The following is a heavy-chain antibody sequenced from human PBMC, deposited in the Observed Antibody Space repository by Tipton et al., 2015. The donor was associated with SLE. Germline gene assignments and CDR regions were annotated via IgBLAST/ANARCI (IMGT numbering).Heavy chain of an antibody. CDR2: ISSSSSYI. CDR1: GFTFSSYS. J-gene: IGHJ2*01. V-gene: IGHV3-21*01. D-gene: IGHD6-13*01. CDR3: ARAIAAAGPMGYFDL. Sequence: GSLRLSCAASGFTFSSYSMNWVRQAPGKGLEWVSSISSSSSYIYYADSVKGRFTISRDNAKNSLYLQMNSLRAEDTAVYYCARAIAAAGPMGYFDLWGRGTLVTVSS.